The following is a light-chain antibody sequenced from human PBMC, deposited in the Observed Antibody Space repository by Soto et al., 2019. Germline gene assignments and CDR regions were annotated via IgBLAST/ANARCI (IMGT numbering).Light chain of an antibody. CDR1: QNLLYSSNNKDY. J-gene: IGKJ2*01. V-gene: IGKV4-1*01. Sequence: DIVMTQSPDSLAVSLGERATINCKSSQNLLYSSNNKDYLAWYQQKPGQPPRLLISWASTRESGVPDRFSGSGSGTDFTLAISNLQAEDVAVYYCQQYYSTPRTFGQGTKVEIK. CDR3: QQYYSTPRT. CDR2: WAS.